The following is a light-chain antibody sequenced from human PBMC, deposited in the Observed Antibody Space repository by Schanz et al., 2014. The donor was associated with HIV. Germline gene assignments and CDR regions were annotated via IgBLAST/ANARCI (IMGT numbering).Light chain of an antibody. V-gene: IGLV1-40*01. CDR2: GNN. CDR1: SSNIGAGYD. J-gene: IGLJ2*01. CDR3: AAWDDSLSGRV. Sequence: QSVLTQPPSMSGAPGQRVTISCTGSSSNIGAGYDVHWYQHLPGTAPKLLISGNNNRPSGVPDRFSGSKSGTSASLAITGLQAEDEADYYCAAWDDSLSGRVFGGGTKLTVL.